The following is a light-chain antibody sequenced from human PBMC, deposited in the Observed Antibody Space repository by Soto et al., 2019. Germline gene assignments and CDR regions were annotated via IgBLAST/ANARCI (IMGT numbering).Light chain of an antibody. Sequence: DIQMTQSPSSLSASVGDRVTITCRARQDISTDLNWYQQNPGKAPKLLIYDASTLAIGVPSRFSGSGSGTDFKFTIGSLQPEDMNTYYCQQSDNLPYTFGPGTKVDIK. J-gene: IGKJ3*01. CDR3: QQSDNLPYT. V-gene: IGKV1-33*01. CDR1: QDISTD. CDR2: DAS.